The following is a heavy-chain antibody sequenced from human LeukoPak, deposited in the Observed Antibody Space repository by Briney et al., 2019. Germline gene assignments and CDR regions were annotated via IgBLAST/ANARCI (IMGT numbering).Heavy chain of an antibody. CDR2: IYHSGST. V-gene: IGHV4-30-2*01. D-gene: IGHD5-18*01. J-gene: IGHJ4*02. CDR1: GGSISSGGYS. Sequence: SETLSLTCAVSGGSISSGGYSWSWIRQPPGKGLEWIGYIYHSGSTYYNPSLKSRVTISVDRSKNQFSLKLSSVTAADKAVYYCARTPVDTAMDNYFDYWGQGTLVTVSS. CDR3: ARTPVDTAMDNYFDY.